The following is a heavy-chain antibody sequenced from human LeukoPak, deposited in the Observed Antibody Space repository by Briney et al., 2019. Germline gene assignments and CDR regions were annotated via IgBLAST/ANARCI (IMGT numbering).Heavy chain of an antibody. CDR1: GYTFTSYG. CDR2: ISAYNGNT. J-gene: IGHJ4*02. CDR3: ARDRRVVVAATLFDY. D-gene: IGHD2-15*01. V-gene: IGHV1-18*01. Sequence: ASVKVSCKASGYTFTSYGISWVRQAPGQGLECMGWISAYNGNTNYAQKLQGRVTMTTDTSTSTAYMELRSLRSDDTAVYYCARDRRVVVAATLFDYWGQGTLVTVSS.